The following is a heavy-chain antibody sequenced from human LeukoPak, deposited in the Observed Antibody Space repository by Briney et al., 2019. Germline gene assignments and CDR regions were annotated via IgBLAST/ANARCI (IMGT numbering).Heavy chain of an antibody. V-gene: IGHV4-39*07. CDR3: ARDYGVVPAAVWGNWFDP. CDR2: IYYSGST. Sequence: PSETLSLTCTVSGRSISSSSYYWGWIRQPPGKGLEWIGSIYYSGSTYYNPSLKSRVTISVDTSKNQFSLKLSSVTAADTAVYYCARDYGVVPAAVWGNWFDPWGQGTLVTVSS. D-gene: IGHD2-2*01. J-gene: IGHJ5*02. CDR1: GRSISSSSYY.